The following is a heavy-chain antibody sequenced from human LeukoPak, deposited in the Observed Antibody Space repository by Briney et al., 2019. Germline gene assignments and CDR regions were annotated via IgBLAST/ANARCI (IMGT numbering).Heavy chain of an antibody. CDR3: AKKLRGPVVGTFFDY. V-gene: IGHV3-23*01. D-gene: IGHD6-13*01. J-gene: IGHJ4*02. CDR1: GFTFSSYA. CDR2: ISGSGGST. Sequence: PGGSLRLSCAASGFTFSSYAMSWVRQAPGKGLEWVSAISGSGGSTYYADSVKGRFTISRDNSKNTLYLQMSSLSAEDTAVYYCAKKLRGPVVGTFFDYWGQGTLVTVSS.